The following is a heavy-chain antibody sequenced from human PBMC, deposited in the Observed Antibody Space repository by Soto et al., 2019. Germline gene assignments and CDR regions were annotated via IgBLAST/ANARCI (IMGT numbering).Heavy chain of an antibody. CDR3: AKALGELSPESYDY. Sequence: QVQLVESGGGVVQPGRSLRLSCAASVFTFSSYAMHWVRQAPGKGLEWVAVISYDGSDKYYADSVKGRFTISRDNSKNTLNLQMNSLRADDTAVYYCAKALGELSPESYDYWGQGTLITVS. V-gene: IGHV3-30*18. J-gene: IGHJ4*02. CDR1: VFTFSSYA. CDR2: ISYDGSDK. D-gene: IGHD3-16*02.